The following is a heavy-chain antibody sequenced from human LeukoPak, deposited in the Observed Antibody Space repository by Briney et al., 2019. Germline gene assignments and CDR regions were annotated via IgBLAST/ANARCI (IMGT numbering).Heavy chain of an antibody. CDR2: ISRDGSYT. D-gene: IGHD1-26*01. V-gene: IGHV3-74*01. CDR3: SRDLRGADDY. J-gene: IGHJ4*02. CDR1: GFTLSRYW. Sequence: GGSLRLSCAASGFTLSRYWMHWVRQAPGKGLVWVSHISRDGSYTNYADSVKGRFTISRDNANNTLYLQMNSLRAEDTAVYYCSRDLRGADDYWGQGTLVTVSS.